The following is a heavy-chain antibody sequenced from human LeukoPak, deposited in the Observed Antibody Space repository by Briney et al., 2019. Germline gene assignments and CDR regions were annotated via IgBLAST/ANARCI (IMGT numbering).Heavy chain of an antibody. CDR3: AKYYCTNGVCYRAFDI. D-gene: IGHD2-8*01. Sequence: GGSLRLSCAAPGFTFSSYAMSWVRQAPGKGLEWVSAISGSGGSTYYADSVKGRFTISRDNSKNTLYLQMNSLRAEDTAVYYCAKYYCTNGVCYRAFDIWGQGTMVTVSS. V-gene: IGHV3-23*01. CDR1: GFTFSSYA. J-gene: IGHJ3*02. CDR2: ISGSGGST.